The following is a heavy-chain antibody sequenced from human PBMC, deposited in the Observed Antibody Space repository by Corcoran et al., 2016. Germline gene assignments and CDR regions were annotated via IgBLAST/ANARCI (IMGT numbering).Heavy chain of an antibody. CDR3: AREAVVDLNYYYGMDV. CDR1: GFTVSSNY. CDR2: IYSGGST. Sequence: EVQLVESGGGLIQPGGSLRLSCAASGFTVSSNYMSWVRQAPGKGLEWVSVIYSGGSTYYADSVKGRFTISRDNSKNTLYLQMNSLRAEDTAVYYCAREAVVDLNYYYGMDVWGQGTTVTVSS. D-gene: IGHD2-2*01. J-gene: IGHJ6*02. V-gene: IGHV3-53*01.